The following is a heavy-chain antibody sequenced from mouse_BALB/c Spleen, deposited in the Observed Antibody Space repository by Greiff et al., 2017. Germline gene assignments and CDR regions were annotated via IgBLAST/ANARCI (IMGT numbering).Heavy chain of an antibody. CDR3: ARELVGMDY. Sequence: QLQESAAELARPGASVKMSCKASGYTFTSYTMHWVKQRPGQGLEWIGYINPSRGYTEYNHQFKDKTTLTADKASSTLYMQLSRLTSEDTAVYYCARELVGMDYWGQGTSVTVSA. D-gene: IGHD6-2*01. CDR1: GYTFTSYT. V-gene: IGHV1-4*02. CDR2: INPSRGYT. J-gene: IGHJ4*01.